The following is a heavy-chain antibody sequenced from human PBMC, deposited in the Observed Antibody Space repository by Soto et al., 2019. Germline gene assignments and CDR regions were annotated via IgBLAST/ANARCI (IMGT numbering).Heavy chain of an antibody. CDR2: ISYDGSNK. V-gene: IGHV3-30-3*01. CDR3: PTHQADIVLVPAALLDY. D-gene: IGHD2-2*01. Sequence: GGSLRLSCAASGFAFSSYAMHWVRQAPGKGLEWVAVISYDGSNKYYADSVKGRFIISRDNSKNTLYLQMNSLRAEDTAVYYCPTHQADIVLVPAALLDYWRQRHLVIGSS. CDR1: GFAFSSYA. J-gene: IGHJ4*02.